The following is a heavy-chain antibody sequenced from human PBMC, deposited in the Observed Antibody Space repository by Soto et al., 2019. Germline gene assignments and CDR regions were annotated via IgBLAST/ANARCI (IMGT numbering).Heavy chain of an antibody. V-gene: IGHV3-33*01. CDR2: IWYDGSKK. J-gene: IGHJ6*02. D-gene: IGHD2-2*01. CDR1: GFTFSSYG. Sequence: PVGSLRLSGEASGFTFSSYGMHWVRQAPGKGLEWVAVIWYDGSKKDYADSVKGRFTISRDNSKNTLYLQVHSLRAEDTAVYYCARVGVPAAVVGRMDVWGQGTTVTVS. CDR3: ARVGVPAAVVGRMDV.